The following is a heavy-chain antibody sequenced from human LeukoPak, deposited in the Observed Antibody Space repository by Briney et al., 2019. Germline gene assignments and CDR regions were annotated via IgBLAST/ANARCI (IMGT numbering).Heavy chain of an antibody. D-gene: IGHD5-24*01. CDR3: ARVRAWLPLDY. V-gene: IGHV4-34*01. J-gene: IGHJ4*02. Sequence: PSETLSLTCAVYGGSFSGYYWSWIRQPPGKGLEWIGEINHSGSTNYNPSLKSRVTISVDTSKNQFSLKLSSVTAADTAVYYCARVRAWLPLDYWGQGTLVTDSS. CDR1: GGSFSGYY. CDR2: INHSGST.